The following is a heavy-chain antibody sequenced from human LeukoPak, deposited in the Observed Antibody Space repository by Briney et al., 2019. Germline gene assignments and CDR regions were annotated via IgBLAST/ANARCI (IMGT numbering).Heavy chain of an antibody. CDR1: GYRFTRYW. CDR2: IDPSDSYT. V-gene: IGHV5-10-1*01. Sequence: GESLRISCKGSGYRFTRYWISWVRQMPGKGLEWMGKIDPSDSYTNYSPSFQGHVTISADKSINTAYLQWSSLKASDTAMYYCARHEGGYAASDYWGQGTLVTVPT. D-gene: IGHD5-12*01. J-gene: IGHJ4*02. CDR3: ARHEGGYAASDY.